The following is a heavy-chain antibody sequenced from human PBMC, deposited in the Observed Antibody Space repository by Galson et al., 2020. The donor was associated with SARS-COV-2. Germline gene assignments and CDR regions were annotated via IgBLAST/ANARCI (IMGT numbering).Heavy chain of an antibody. Sequence: SETLSLTCTVSGGSISSSSYYWGWIRQPPGKGLEWIGSIYYSGSTYYNPSLKSRVTISVDTSKNQFSLKLSSVTAADTAVYYCARDLRHRTPNDVDGSRWGQGTLVTVSS. J-gene: IGHJ4*02. D-gene: IGHD3-9*01. V-gene: IGHV4-39*07. CDR2: IYYSGST. CDR3: ARDLRHRTPNDVDGSR. CDR1: GGSISSSSYY.